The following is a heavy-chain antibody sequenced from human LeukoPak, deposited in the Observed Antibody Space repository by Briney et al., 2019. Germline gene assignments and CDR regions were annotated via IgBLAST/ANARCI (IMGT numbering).Heavy chain of an antibody. CDR3: AGEFFAGATRYFQH. CDR2: INPDSGGT. CDR1: GYTFTVYY. D-gene: IGHD1-26*01. J-gene: IGHJ1*01. Sequence: ASVKVSCKASGYTFTVYYMHWVRQAPGQGLGWMGWINPDSGGTNYAQKFQGWVTMTRDTSISTAYMELSRLRSDDTAVYYCAGEFFAGATRYFQHWGHDTLVTVSP. V-gene: IGHV1-2*04.